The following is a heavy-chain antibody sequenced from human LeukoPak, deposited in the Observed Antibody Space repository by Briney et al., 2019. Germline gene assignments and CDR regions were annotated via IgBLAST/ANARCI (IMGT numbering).Heavy chain of an antibody. CDR3: ARDLTTWGAFDI. CDR1: GFTVNSNY. Sequence: GGSLRLSCAASGFTVNSNYMNWVRQAPGKGLEWVPVIYSGGSTYYADSVKGRFTISRDNSKNTLYLQMNSLRAEDTAVYYCARDLTTWGAFDIWGQGTMVTVSS. V-gene: IGHV3-53*01. CDR2: IYSGGST. J-gene: IGHJ3*02. D-gene: IGHD1-1*01.